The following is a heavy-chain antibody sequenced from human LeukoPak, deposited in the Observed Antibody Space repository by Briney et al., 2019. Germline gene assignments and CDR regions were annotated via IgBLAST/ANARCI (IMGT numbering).Heavy chain of an antibody. D-gene: IGHD5-18*01. CDR2: IYYSGST. J-gene: IGHJ3*02. Sequence: SETLSLTCTVSGVSISRYYWSWIRQPPGKGLEWVGYIYYSGSTNYNPSLKSRVTISADTSKNQFSLKLSSVTAADTAVYYCARGGYSYAFRAFDIWGQGTMVTVSS. V-gene: IGHV4-59*01. CDR1: GVSISRYY. CDR3: ARGGYSYAFRAFDI.